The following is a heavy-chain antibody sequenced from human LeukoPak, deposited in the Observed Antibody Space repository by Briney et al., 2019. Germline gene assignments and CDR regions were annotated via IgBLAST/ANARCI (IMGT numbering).Heavy chain of an antibody. D-gene: IGHD3-9*01. J-gene: IGHJ3*02. CDR2: MSSSDDGR. CDR3: ARGRRGYFDWLTPPVANDAFDI. V-gene: IGHV3-23*01. Sequence: GGSLRLSCATSGFSFSSYAMSWVRQAPGKGLEWVSAMSSSDDGRYYAASVRGRFTISRDTSRSTLYLQMNSLRAEDEAVYYCARGRRGYFDWLTPPVANDAFDIWGQGTMVTVSS. CDR1: GFSFSSYA.